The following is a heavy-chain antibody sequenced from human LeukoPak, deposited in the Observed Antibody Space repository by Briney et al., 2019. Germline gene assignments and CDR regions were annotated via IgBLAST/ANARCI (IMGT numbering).Heavy chain of an antibody. Sequence: PGGSLRLSCASSGFTFRRYDMNWVRQAPGKGLEWVSFISSSMISIHCADSVQGRFTISRDNARNILYLQMNSLRAEGTAVYYCARVYDVLTGGFDHWGQGALVTVSS. CDR2: ISSSMISI. CDR3: ARVYDVLTGGFDH. CDR1: GFTFRRYD. J-gene: IGHJ4*02. D-gene: IGHD3-9*01. V-gene: IGHV3-21*01.